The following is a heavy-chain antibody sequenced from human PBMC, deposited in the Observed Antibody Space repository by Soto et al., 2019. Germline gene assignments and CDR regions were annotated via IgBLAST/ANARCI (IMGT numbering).Heavy chain of an antibody. V-gene: IGHV4-34*01. CDR2: INHSGST. CDR1: GGSFSGYY. D-gene: IGHD3-10*01. J-gene: IGHJ6*03. Sequence: SETLSLTCAVYGGSFSGYYWSWIRQPPGKGLEWIGEINHSGSTNYNPSLKSRVTISVDTSKNQFSLKLSSVTAADTAVYYCARDSSYYGSGSYPANYYYYYMDVWGKGTTVTVSS. CDR3: ARDSSYYGSGSYPANYYYYYMDV.